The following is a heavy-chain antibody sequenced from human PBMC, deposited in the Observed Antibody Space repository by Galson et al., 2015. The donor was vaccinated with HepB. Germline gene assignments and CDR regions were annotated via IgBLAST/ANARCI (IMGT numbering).Heavy chain of an antibody. J-gene: IGHJ5*02. Sequence: TLSLTCTVSGGSISSSSYYWGWIRQPPGEGLEWIGSIYYNGSTDYNPSLKSRVTISVDTSKNHFFLKLSSVTAADTAVFYCARHRLITTPLGRTWFDPWGQGTRVTVSS. CDR2: IYYNGST. CDR3: ARHRLITTPLGRTWFDP. V-gene: IGHV4-39*01. D-gene: IGHD1/OR15-1a*01. CDR1: GGSISSSSYY.